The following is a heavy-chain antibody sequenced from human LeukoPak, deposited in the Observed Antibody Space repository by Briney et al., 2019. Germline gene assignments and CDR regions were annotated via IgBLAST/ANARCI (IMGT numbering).Heavy chain of an antibody. D-gene: IGHD3-22*01. CDR3: ARDEPYYDSSGYYPLDY. CDR2: IIPIFGTA. Sequence: GASVKVSCKASGGTFSSYAISWVRQAPGQGLEWMGGIIPIFGTANYAQKFQGRVTITADESTSTAYMELSSLRSEDTAVYYCARDEPYYDSSGYYPLDYWGQGTLVTVSS. CDR1: GGTFSSYA. J-gene: IGHJ4*02. V-gene: IGHV1-69*13.